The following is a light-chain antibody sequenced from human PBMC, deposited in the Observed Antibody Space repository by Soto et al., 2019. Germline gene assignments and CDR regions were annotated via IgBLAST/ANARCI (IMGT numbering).Light chain of an antibody. CDR2: GAS. CDR3: QQYNGWPIT. J-gene: IGKJ5*01. CDR1: QSVRSN. V-gene: IGKV3-15*01. Sequence: EIVMTQSPVTLSVSPGERATLSCRASQSVRSNLAWYQQKPGQAPRLLIYGASTRATGFPARFSGSGSGTEFTLTISSLQSEDFAVYYCQQYNGWPITFGQGTRLEI.